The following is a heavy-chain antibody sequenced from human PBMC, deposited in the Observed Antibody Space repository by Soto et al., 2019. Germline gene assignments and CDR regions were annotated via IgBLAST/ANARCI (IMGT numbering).Heavy chain of an antibody. CDR3: ARMSYFYDKWYFDL. J-gene: IGHJ2*01. CDR1: GASINNNDYY. Sequence: QLQESGPGLVKPSQTLSLTCTVSGASINNNDYYWSWIRQTPGKGLEWIGYVYYSGTTVYIPSLKGRLFMSIDKSQNKFTLKLNSVTAADTATYYCARMSYFYDKWYFDLWGRGTLVTVSS. D-gene: IGHD3-22*01. CDR2: VYYSGTT. V-gene: IGHV4-30-4*01.